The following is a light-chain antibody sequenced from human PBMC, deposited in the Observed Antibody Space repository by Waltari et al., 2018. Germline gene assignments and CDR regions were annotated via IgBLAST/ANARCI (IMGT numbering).Light chain of an antibody. CDR3: CSYAGSYLRV. Sequence: QSALTQPRSVSGSPGQSVTISCTGTSSDVGYYNYVSWYQQHPGKAPKLMIYDVNERPSGVPDRFSGSKSGTTASLTISGLQAGDEADYYCCSYAGSYLRVFGGGTKLTVL. J-gene: IGLJ2*01. CDR1: SSDVGYYNY. V-gene: IGLV2-11*01. CDR2: DVN.